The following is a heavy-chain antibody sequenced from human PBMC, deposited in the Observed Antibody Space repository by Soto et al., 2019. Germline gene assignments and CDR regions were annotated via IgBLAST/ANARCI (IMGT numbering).Heavy chain of an antibody. CDR3: ARVLYSYGVYYFDY. CDR2: IYYSGST. Sequence: SETLSLTCTVSGGSISSYYWSWIRQPPGKGLEWIGYIYYSGSTNYNPSLKSGVTISVDTSKNQFSLKLSSVTAADTAVDYCARVLYSYGVYYFDYWGQGTLVTVSS. D-gene: IGHD5-18*01. J-gene: IGHJ4*02. V-gene: IGHV4-59*13. CDR1: GGSISSYY.